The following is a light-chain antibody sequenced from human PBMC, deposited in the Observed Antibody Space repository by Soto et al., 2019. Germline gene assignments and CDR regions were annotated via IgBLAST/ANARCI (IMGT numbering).Light chain of an antibody. V-gene: IGKV1-39*01. CDR1: QSISSY. J-gene: IGKJ5*01. Sequence: DIQMTQSPSSLSASVGDRVTITCRASQSISSYLNWYQQKPGKAPKLLIYAASSLQSGVPSRFSGRGCGTDFKLRISSLQPEGFATYYCQQGYSTPPITFGQGTRLEIK. CDR2: AAS. CDR3: QQGYSTPPIT.